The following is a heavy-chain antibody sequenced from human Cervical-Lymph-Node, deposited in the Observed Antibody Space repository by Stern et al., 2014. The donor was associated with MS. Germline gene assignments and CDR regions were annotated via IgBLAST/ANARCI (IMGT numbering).Heavy chain of an antibody. CDR3: AREVAGHRLGMMDV. Sequence: VQLVESGAEVKTPGASVKLSCKASGYTFTSYYMHWVRQAPGQGLEWMGLINPSGGSTSYAQNFQGRVTVTRDTSTSTVYMELSSLRSEDTAVYYCAREVAGHRLGMMDVWGQGTSVTVSS. V-gene: IGHV1-46*01. CDR2: INPSGGST. D-gene: IGHD6-19*01. CDR1: GYTFTSYY. J-gene: IGHJ6*02.